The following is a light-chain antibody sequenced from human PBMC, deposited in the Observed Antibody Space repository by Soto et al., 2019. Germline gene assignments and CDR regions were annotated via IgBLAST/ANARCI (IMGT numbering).Light chain of an antibody. Sequence: EIALTPSPATLSLSPGESATLSCRASQSVSTYLAWYQQKPGQAPRLLIYDASNRATGIPARFYGSGSGTDFTLTISSLEPEDFAVYYCQQRSDWPGTFGQGTKVDIK. V-gene: IGKV3-11*01. CDR1: QSVSTY. CDR2: DAS. J-gene: IGKJ1*01. CDR3: QQRSDWPGT.